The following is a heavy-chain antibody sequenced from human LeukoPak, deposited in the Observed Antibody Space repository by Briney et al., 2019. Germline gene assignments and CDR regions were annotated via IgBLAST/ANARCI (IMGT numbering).Heavy chain of an antibody. V-gene: IGHV3-48*03. CDR3: ARYYYDSSGYLWRVFDY. D-gene: IGHD3-22*01. Sequence: GGSLRLFCAASGVTFSSYEMNWVRQAPGKGLEGVSYISSSGSTIYHADSVKGRFTISRDNAKNSLYLQMNSLRAEDTAVYYCARYYYDSSGYLWRVFDYWGQGTLVTVSS. CDR1: GVTFSSYE. J-gene: IGHJ4*02. CDR2: ISSSGSTI.